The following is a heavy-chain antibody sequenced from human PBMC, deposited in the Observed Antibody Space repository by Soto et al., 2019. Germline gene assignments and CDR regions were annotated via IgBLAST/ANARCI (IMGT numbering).Heavy chain of an antibody. CDR3: ARERPVRRSIRGTTGTKNNWFDP. Sequence: ASVKVSCKASGYTFTSYGISWLRQAPGQGLEWMGWISAYNGNTNYAQKLQGRVTTTTDTSTSTAYMELRSLRSDDTAVYYCARERPVRRSIRGTTGTKNNWFDPWGQGTLVTVSS. CDR1: GYTFTSYG. D-gene: IGHD1-1*01. CDR2: ISAYNGNT. J-gene: IGHJ5*02. V-gene: IGHV1-18*04.